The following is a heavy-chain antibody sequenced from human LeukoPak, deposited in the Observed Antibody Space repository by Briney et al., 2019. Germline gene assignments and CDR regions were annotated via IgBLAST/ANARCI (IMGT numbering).Heavy chain of an antibody. D-gene: IGHD1-1*01. CDR2: IYYSGRS. CDR1: GGSISSDH. J-gene: IGHJ3*02. Sequence: PSETLTLTCTVSGGSISSDHWNWIRQPPGKGLEWIGCIYYSGRSYYNPSLKSRVTISVDMSKSQFSLRLTSVTAADTAVYYCARKNDFGIWGQGTLVTGSS. V-gene: IGHV4-59*01. CDR3: ARKNDFGI.